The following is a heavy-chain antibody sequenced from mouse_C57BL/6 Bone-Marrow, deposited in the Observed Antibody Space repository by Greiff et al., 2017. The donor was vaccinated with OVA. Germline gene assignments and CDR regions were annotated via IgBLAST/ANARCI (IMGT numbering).Heavy chain of an antibody. J-gene: IGHJ1*03. Sequence: VQLVESGAELVKPGASVKISCKASGYAFSSYWMNWVKQRPGKGLEWIGQIYPGDGDTNYNGKFKGKATLTADKSSSTAYMQLSSRTSEDSAVYFCARGGFYYYGSNWYFDVWGTGTTVTVSS. CDR1: GYAFSSYW. CDR3: ARGGFYYYGSNWYFDV. V-gene: IGHV1-80*01. CDR2: IYPGDGDT. D-gene: IGHD1-1*01.